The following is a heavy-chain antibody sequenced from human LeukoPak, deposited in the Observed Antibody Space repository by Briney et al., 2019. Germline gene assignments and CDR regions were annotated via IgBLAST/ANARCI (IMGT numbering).Heavy chain of an antibody. Sequence: SETLSLTCTVSGGSISSGSYYWSWIRQPAGKGLEWIGRIYTSGSTNYNPSLKSRVTISVDTSKNQFSLKLSSVTAADTAVYYCAIGQEGFVELFDYWGKGTLVTVSS. V-gene: IGHV4-61*02. CDR3: AIGQEGFVELFDY. CDR1: GGSISSGSYY. CDR2: IYTSGST. D-gene: IGHD3-10*01. J-gene: IGHJ4*02.